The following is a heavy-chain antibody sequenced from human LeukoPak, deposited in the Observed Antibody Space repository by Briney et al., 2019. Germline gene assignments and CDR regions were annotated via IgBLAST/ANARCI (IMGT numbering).Heavy chain of an antibody. V-gene: IGHV4-59*01. Sequence: SETLSLTCTVSGGSISSYYWSWIRQPPGKGLEWIGYIYYSGSTNYNPSLKSRVTISVDTSKNQFSLKLSSVTAADTAVYYCARWGSSWYYGFDYWGQGTLVTVSS. CDR2: IYYSGST. J-gene: IGHJ4*02. CDR3: ARWGSSWYYGFDY. CDR1: GGSISSYY. D-gene: IGHD6-13*01.